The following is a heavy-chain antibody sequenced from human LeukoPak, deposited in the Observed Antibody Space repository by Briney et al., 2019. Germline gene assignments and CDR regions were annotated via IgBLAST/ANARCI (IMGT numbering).Heavy chain of an antibody. CDR3: AKEIDRIQLWLPYYYGMDV. V-gene: IGHV3-43*02. CDR1: GFTFDDYA. J-gene: IGHJ6*02. Sequence: PGGPLRLSCAAPGFTFDDYAIPGARQAPGKGLEWVSLISGVGGSTYYADSVKGRFTISRDNSKNSLYLQMNSLRTEDTALYYCAKEIDRIQLWLPYYYGMDVWGQGTTVTVSS. D-gene: IGHD5-18*01. CDR2: ISGVGGST.